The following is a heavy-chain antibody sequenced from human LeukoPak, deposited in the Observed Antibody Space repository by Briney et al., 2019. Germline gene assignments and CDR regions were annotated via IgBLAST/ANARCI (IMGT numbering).Heavy chain of an antibody. Sequence: PSETLSLTCTVSGGSISSYYWSWIRQPPGKGLEWVGYIYYSGSTNYNPSLKNRVTISVDTSKNQFSLKLSSVTAADTAVYYCARVDWNWYFDLWGRGTLVTVSS. J-gene: IGHJ2*01. D-gene: IGHD3-9*01. CDR1: GGSISSYY. CDR2: IYYSGST. CDR3: ARVDWNWYFDL. V-gene: IGHV4-59*01.